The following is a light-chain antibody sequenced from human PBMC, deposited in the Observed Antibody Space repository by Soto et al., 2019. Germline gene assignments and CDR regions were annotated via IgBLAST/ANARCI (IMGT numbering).Light chain of an antibody. V-gene: IGKV1-39*01. CDR1: QSISSY. CDR3: QQSYITPLP. J-gene: IGKJ4*01. Sequence: DIQMTQSPSSLSASVGDRVTITCRASQSISSYLNWYQQKPGKAPKLLIYAASSLQSGVPSRFSGSVSGTDFTLTISSLQPEDFATYYCQQSYITPLPFGGGTKVEIK. CDR2: AAS.